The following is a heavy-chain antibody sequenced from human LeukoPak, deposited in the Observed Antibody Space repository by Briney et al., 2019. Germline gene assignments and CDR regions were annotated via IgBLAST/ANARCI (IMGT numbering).Heavy chain of an antibody. CDR3: ARDLGISGWYAPPLGYCDF. CDR2: INPKSGGT. Sequence: PRASVKVSCKASGYTFTGYCIHWVRQAPGQGPEWMGWINPKSGGTNYAQNFQGRVTMTRDTSVSTTYMELSRLRSDDTAVYYCARDLGISGWYAPPLGYCDFWGQGTLVTVSS. D-gene: IGHD6-19*01. V-gene: IGHV1-2*02. J-gene: IGHJ4*02. CDR1: GYTFTGYC.